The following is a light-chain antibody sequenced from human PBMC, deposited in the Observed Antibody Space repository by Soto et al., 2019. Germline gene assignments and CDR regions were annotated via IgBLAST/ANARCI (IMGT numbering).Light chain of an antibody. J-gene: IGLJ1*01. CDR2: HGN. CDR1: SNDIGDYNF. V-gene: IGLV2-14*03. Sequence: QSVLGDPASVSGPPGHSITISCPGTSNDIGDYNFVSWYQQHPGKAPKLLIYHGNTRPSGISNRFSGSKSGDTASLTISGLQAEDEAEYSCFSYSTSSSLYVFGSGTKVTVL. CDR3: FSYSTSSSLYV.